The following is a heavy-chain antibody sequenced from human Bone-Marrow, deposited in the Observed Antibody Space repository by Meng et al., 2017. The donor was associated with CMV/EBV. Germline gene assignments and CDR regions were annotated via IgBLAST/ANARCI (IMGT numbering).Heavy chain of an antibody. V-gene: IGHV3-23*01. CDR1: GFTFSGYA. J-gene: IGHJ4*02. CDR2: ISGSGGTT. CDR3: ARGRFGS. Sequence: ESLKISCAASGFTFSGYAMSWVRQAPGKGLEWVSTISGSGGTTYYADSVKGRFTISRDNSKSNLYLRMSSLRAEDTAVYYCARGRFGSWGQGTLVTVSS.